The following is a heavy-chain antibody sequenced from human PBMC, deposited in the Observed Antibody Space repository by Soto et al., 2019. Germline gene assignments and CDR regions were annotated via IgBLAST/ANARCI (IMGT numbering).Heavy chain of an antibody. CDR1: GFTFSNYW. D-gene: IGHD3-16*01. CDR2: IKPEGGEE. V-gene: IGHV3-7*01. CDR3: VRDAHRGGDYDY. Sequence: EVQLVESGGGLVQPGGSLRLSCSASGFTFSNYWMNWVRQAPGKGLEWVANIKPEGGEEYYVDSVKGRFTISRDNSKNSLYLQMNILRDDDTALYYCVRDAHRGGDYDYWGQGALVTVS. J-gene: IGHJ4*02.